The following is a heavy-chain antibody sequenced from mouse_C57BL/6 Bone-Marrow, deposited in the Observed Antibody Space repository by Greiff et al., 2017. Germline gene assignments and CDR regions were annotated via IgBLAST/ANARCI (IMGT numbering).Heavy chain of an antibody. V-gene: IGHV1-63*01. CDR2: IYPGGGYT. Sequence: VQRVESGAELVRPGTSVTMSCKASGYTFTNYWIGWAKQRPGHGLECIGDIYPGGGYTNYNEKFTGKATLTAEKSSSTAYMQFSSLTSEDSDIYYCARAGSKGAMDYWGQGTSVTVSS. CDR1: GYTFTNYW. J-gene: IGHJ4*01. D-gene: IGHD1-3*01. CDR3: ARAGSKGAMDY.